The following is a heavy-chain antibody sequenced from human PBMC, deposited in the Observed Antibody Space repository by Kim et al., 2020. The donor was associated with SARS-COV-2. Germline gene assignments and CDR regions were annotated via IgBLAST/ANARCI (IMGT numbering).Heavy chain of an antibody. D-gene: IGHD6-13*01. J-gene: IGHJ4*02. Sequence: SETLSLTCTVSGGSISSSSYYWGWIRQPPGKGLEWIGSIYYSGSTYYNPSLKSRVTISVDTSKNQFSLKLSSVTAADTAVYYCARHLSSSWYELIDYWGQGTLVTVSS. CDR1: GGSISSSSYY. CDR2: IYYSGST. CDR3: ARHLSSSWYELIDY. V-gene: IGHV4-39*01.